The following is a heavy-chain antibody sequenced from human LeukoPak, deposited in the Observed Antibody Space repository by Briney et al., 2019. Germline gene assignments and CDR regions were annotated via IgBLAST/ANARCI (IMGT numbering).Heavy chain of an antibody. J-gene: IGHJ4*02. CDR3: ARARGGILLRYFDGQSDY. D-gene: IGHD3-9*01. Sequence: GSLRLSCAASGFTVSSNYMSWVRQAPGKGLEWVSVIYSGGSTYYADSVKGRFTISRDNSKNTLYLQMNSLRAEDTAVYYCARARGGILLRYFDGQSDYWGQGTLVTVSS. CDR2: IYSGGST. CDR1: GFTVSSNY. V-gene: IGHV3-53*01.